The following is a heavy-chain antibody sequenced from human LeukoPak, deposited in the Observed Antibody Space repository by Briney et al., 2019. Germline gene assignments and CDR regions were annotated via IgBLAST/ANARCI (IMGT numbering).Heavy chain of an antibody. CDR1: GFTFSSYS. D-gene: IGHD3-22*01. V-gene: IGHV3-21*01. J-gene: IGHJ4*02. CDR2: ISSSSSYI. CDR3: ARDALPYQYYDGSGYYPGH. Sequence: GGSLRLSCAASGFTFSSYSMNWVRQAPGKGLEWVSSISSSSSYIYYADSVKGRFTISRDNAKNSLYLQMNSLRAEDTAVYYCARDALPYQYYDGSGYYPGHRGQGTLVTVSS.